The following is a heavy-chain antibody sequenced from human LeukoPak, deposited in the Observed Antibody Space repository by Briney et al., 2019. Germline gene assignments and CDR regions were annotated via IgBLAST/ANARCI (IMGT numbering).Heavy chain of an antibody. CDR1: GYTFTGYY. CDR3: ARGDTIG. D-gene: IGHD3-10*01. CDR2: INPNSGGT. V-gene: IGHV1-2*02. J-gene: IGHJ4*02. Sequence: AAVTVSFTASGYTFTGYYMNWVRQAPGQGLEWMGWINPNSGGTQYAQKFQGRVSLTRDTFISTSYMELNSLRSDDTGVYYCARGDTIGWGQGTLVTVSS.